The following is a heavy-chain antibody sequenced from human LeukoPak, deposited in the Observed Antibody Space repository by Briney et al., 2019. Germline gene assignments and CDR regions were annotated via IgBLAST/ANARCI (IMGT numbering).Heavy chain of an antibody. J-gene: IGHJ3*02. V-gene: IGHV1-2*02. D-gene: IGHD3-16*01. Sequence: GASVKVSCKTSGYTFTGYYMHWVRQAPGQGLEWMGWINPNSGGTNYAQKFQGRVTMTRDTSISTAYMELSRLRSDDTAVYYCARDPSVPGGNALDIWGQGTMVTVSS. CDR2: INPNSGGT. CDR1: GYTFTGYY. CDR3: ARDPSVPGGNALDI.